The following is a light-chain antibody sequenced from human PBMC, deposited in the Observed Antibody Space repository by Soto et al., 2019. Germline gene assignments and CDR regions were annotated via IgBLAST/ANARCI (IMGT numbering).Light chain of an antibody. J-gene: IGKJ2*01. CDR2: GAS. CDR3: QQYGSSHT. CDR1: QSVSSSY. V-gene: IGKV3-20*01. Sequence: EIVLTQSPGTLSLSPGERATLSCRASQSVSSSYLAWYQQKHGQAPRLLIYGASSRATGIPDRFSGSGSGTDFTLTICRLEPEDFAVYYCQQYGSSHTFGQGTKLEIK.